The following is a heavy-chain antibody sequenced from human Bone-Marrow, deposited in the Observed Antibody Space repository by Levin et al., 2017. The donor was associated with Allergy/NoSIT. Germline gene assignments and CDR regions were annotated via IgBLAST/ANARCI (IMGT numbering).Heavy chain of an antibody. CDR2: LPSSPCPP. J-gene: IGHJ4*02. CDR1: FSTCTIFF. V-gene: IGHV1-18*01. Sequence: ASFPFSFPSSFSTCTIFFIFFLCLVLGLFLSFLFFLPSSPCPPNHAQKLQGRVTLTTDTSTTTAYMELRSLRSDDTAVYYCARAGSSSWYDADYFDYWGQGTLVTVSS. D-gene: IGHD6-13*01. CDR3: ARAGSSSWYDADYFDY.